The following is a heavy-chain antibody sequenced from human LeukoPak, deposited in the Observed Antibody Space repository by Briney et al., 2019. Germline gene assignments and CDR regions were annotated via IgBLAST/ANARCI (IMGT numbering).Heavy chain of an antibody. CDR2: MKQDGSEK. CDR3: GRGGYSHNDY. J-gene: IGHJ4*02. CDR1: GFTVSNNS. V-gene: IGHV3-7*01. Sequence: PGGSLRLSCVASGFTVSNNSMSWVRQAPGKGLEWVANMKQDGSEKYYVDSVKGRFTISRDNAKNSLYLQMNSLRAEDTAVYYCGRGGYSHNDYWGQGTLVTVSS. D-gene: IGHD5-18*01.